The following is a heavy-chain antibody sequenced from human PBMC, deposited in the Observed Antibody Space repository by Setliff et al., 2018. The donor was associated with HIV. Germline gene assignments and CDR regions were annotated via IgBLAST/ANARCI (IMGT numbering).Heavy chain of an antibody. CDR2: LYGHSST. D-gene: IGHD3-10*01. CDR1: GDSIGTGTHY. CDR3: SRLDGSGHYFAFDF. V-gene: IGHV4-39*01. Sequence: SETLSLTCNVSGDSIGTGTHYWAWIRQPPGKGLEWIGSLYGHSSTYYTKSLRGRVTISADTSKNQFSLRLSAVTAQDTAVYYCSRLDGSGHYFAFDFWGQGALVTVSS. J-gene: IGHJ4*02.